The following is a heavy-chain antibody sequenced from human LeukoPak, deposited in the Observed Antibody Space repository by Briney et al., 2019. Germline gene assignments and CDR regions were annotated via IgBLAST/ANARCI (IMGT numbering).Heavy chain of an antibody. CDR3: ASVDSSGWTGPFDY. CDR1: GGTFSSYA. D-gene: IGHD6-19*01. CDR2: IIPIFGTA. J-gene: IGHJ4*02. Sequence: SVKVSCKASGGTFSSYAISWVRQAPGQGLEWMGGIIPIFGTANYAQKFQGRVTITADKSTSTAYMKLSSLRSEDTAVYYCASVDSSGWTGPFDYWGQGTLVTVSS. V-gene: IGHV1-69*06.